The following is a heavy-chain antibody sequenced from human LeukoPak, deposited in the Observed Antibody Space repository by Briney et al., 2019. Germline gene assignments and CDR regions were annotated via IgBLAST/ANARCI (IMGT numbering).Heavy chain of an antibody. J-gene: IGHJ4*02. D-gene: IGHD4-17*01. Sequence: PGGSLRLSCAASGFTFSGSAMHWVRQASGEGLEWVGRIRSKANSYATAYAASVKGRFTISRDDSKNTAYLQMNSLKTEDTAVYYCTSRLTTEEYWGQGTLVTVSS. CDR1: GFTFSGSA. CDR3: TSRLTTEEY. V-gene: IGHV3-73*01. CDR2: IRSKANSYAT.